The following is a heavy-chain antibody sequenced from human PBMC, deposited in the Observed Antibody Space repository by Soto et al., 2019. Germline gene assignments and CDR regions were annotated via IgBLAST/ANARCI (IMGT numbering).Heavy chain of an antibody. Sequence: PSETLSLTRSVSGGSVSNKTYYWSWIRQPPGKRLEWIGYVYYSGTTNYNPSLKSRVTISVDLSKNQFSLRLSSVTTADTALYYCARTTAVPNTLRSGYFFDYWGQGTLVTVSS. CDR1: GGSVSNKTYY. CDR3: ARTTAVPNTLRSGYFFDY. CDR2: VYYSGTT. J-gene: IGHJ4*02. V-gene: IGHV4-61*01. D-gene: IGHD4-17*01.